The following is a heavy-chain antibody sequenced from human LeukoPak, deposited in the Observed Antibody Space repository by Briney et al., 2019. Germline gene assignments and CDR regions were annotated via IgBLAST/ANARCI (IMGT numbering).Heavy chain of an antibody. Sequence: PSETLSLTCTVSGGSISSSSYYWGWIRQPPGKGLEWIGSIYYSGSTYYNPSLKSRVTISVDTSKNQFSLKLSSVTATDTAVYYCASTPYYIAVAGLFDYWGQGTLVTVSS. V-gene: IGHV4-39*01. J-gene: IGHJ4*02. CDR3: ASTPYYIAVAGLFDY. CDR2: IYYSGST. CDR1: GGSISSSSYY. D-gene: IGHD6-19*01.